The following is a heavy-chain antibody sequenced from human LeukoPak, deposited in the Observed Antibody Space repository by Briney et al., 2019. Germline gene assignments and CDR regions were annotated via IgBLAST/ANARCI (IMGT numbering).Heavy chain of an antibody. Sequence: GASVKVSCKASGYTFTTYDITWVRQATGQGLEWMGWMNPNSGDTAYAQKFQGRVAMTRGTSISTAYMELSSLRSEDTAAYYCARGLGDYYDTSGYYYAVPAHWGQGTLVTVSS. CDR1: GYTFTTYD. V-gene: IGHV1-8*01. CDR3: ARGLGDYYDTSGYYYAVPAH. D-gene: IGHD3-22*01. CDR2: MNPNSGDT. J-gene: IGHJ4*02.